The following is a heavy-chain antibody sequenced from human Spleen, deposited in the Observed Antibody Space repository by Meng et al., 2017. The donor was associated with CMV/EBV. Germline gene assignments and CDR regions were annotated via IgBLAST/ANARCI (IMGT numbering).Heavy chain of an antibody. V-gene: IGHV4-38-2*02. J-gene: IGHJ6*02. CDR2: IYHSGST. Sequence: GSLRLSCTVSGYSISSGYYWGWIRQPPGKGLEWIGSIYHSGSTYYNPSLKSRVTISVDTSKNQFSLKLRSVTAADTAVYYCARARRYYGMDVWGQGTTVTVSS. CDR3: ARARRYYGMDV. CDR1: GYSISSGYY.